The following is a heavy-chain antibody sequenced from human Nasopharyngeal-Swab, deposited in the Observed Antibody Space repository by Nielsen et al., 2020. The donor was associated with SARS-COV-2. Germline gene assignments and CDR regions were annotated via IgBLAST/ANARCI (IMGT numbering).Heavy chain of an antibody. D-gene: IGHD1-26*01. CDR3: ARDGVGAYLYYFDY. CDR1: GGSFSGYY. Sequence: LETLSLTCAVYGGSFSGYYWSWIRQPPGKGLEWIGEINHSGSTNYNPSLKSRVTISVDTSKNQFSLKLSSVTAEDTAVYYCARDGVGAYLYYFDYWGQGTLVTVSS. J-gene: IGHJ4*02. V-gene: IGHV4-34*01. CDR2: INHSGST.